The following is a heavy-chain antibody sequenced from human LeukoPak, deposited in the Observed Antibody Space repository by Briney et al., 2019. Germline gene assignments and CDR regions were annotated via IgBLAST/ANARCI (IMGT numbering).Heavy chain of an antibody. CDR3: ARGNKRITIFGVGPYFDY. CDR2: INHSGSA. Sequence: SETLSLTCAVYGGSFSGYYWSWIRQPPGKGLEWIGEINHSGSANYNPSLKSRVTISVDTSKNQFSLKLSSVTAADTAVYYCARGNKRITIFGVGPYFDYWGQGTLVTVSS. J-gene: IGHJ4*02. D-gene: IGHD3-3*01. V-gene: IGHV4-34*01. CDR1: GGSFSGYY.